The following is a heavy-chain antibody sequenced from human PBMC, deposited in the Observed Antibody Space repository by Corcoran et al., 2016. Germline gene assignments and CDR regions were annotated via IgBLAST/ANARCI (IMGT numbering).Heavy chain of an antibody. J-gene: IGHJ6*02. D-gene: IGHD3-3*01. CDR1: GGSISGYY. CDR2: INHSGST. CDR3: ARGPFWFRHKSYYYGMDV. Sequence: QVQLQQWGAGLLKPSETLSLTCAVYGGSISGYYWSWIRQPPGKGLEWIGEINHSGSTNYNPSLKSRVTISVDTSKNQFSLKLSSVTAADTAVYYCARGPFWFRHKSYYYGMDVWGQGTTVTVSS. V-gene: IGHV4-34*01.